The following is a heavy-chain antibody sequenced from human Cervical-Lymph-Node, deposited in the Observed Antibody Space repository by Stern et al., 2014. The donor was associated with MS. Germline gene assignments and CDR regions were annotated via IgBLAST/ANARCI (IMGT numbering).Heavy chain of an antibody. V-gene: IGHV1-69*09. J-gene: IGHJ5*02. CDR2: IIPINGLQ. Sequence: QVQLGQSGAEVKKPGSSVNVSCKASGGTFSSSYAVSWVRQAPGQGLEWMGRIIPINGLQNYAQKFQNRLTITADKSTSTVYMELSSLTSEDTAVYYCARGIVTNRPAATLHNLFDPWGQGTLVTVSS. CDR3: ARGIVTNRPAATLHNLFDP. CDR1: GGTFSSSYA. D-gene: IGHD4-17*01.